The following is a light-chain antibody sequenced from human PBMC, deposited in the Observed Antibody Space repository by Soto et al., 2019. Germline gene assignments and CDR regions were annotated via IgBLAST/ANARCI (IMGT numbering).Light chain of an antibody. V-gene: IGKV3-20*01. J-gene: IGKJ5*01. Sequence: EIGLPQSPGTLSLSLGKRATLSCRASQTVSNTQLAWYQQKPGQDPRFLVYGASSRATGFPDRFSGSGSATDFTLTISRLVPEHFAVYYCEHYRTSSITFGQGTRRQIK. CDR2: GAS. CDR3: EHYRTSSIT. CDR1: QTVSNTQ.